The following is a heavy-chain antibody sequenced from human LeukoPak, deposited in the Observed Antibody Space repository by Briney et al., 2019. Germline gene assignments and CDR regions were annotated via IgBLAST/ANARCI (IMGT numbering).Heavy chain of an antibody. CDR2: ISGSGGST. V-gene: IGHV3-23*01. J-gene: IGHJ4*02. Sequence: GGSLRLSCAASGFTFSSYAMSWVRQAPGKGLEWVSAISGSGGSTYYADSVKVWFTISRDNSKNTLYLQMNSLRAEDTAVYYCAKAAEYYYDSSGYYFDYWGQGTLVTVSS. CDR3: AKAAEYYYDSSGYYFDY. CDR1: GFTFSSYA. D-gene: IGHD3-22*01.